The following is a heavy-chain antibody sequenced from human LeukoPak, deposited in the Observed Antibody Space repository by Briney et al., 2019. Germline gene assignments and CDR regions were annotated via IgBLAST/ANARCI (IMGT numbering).Heavy chain of an antibody. V-gene: IGHV3-66*01. CDR3: ATGRPETYYDILTGYFQQGMMDV. D-gene: IGHD3-9*01. CDR1: GFTVSSNY. CDR2: IYSGGST. J-gene: IGHJ6*02. Sequence: PGGSLRLSCAASGFTVSSNYMSWVRQAPGKGLEWVSVIYSGGSTYYADSVKGRFTISRDNSKNTLYLQMNSLRAEDTAVYYCATGRPETYYDILTGYFQQGMMDVWGQGTTVTVSS.